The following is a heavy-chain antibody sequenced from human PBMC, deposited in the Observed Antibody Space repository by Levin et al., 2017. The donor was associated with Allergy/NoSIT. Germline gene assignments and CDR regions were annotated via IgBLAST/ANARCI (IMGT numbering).Heavy chain of an antibody. Sequence: KTSETLSLTCAISGDSVSSNGATWSWIRQSPSRGLEWLGRTYFRSKWYNDYALSMKSRITITPDTSKNQFSLQLNSVTPEDTALYFCAREAFDAQNWFDPWGQGTLVTVSS. CDR3: AREAFDAQNWFDP. CDR2: TYFRSKWYN. V-gene: IGHV6-1*01. D-gene: IGHD3-3*02. J-gene: IGHJ5*02. CDR1: GDSVSSNGAT.